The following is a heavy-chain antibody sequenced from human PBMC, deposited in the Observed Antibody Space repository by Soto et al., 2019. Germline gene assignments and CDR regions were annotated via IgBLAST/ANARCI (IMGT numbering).Heavy chain of an antibody. CDR3: ARDYLRYCSGGSCYSDYYYYGMDV. CDR1: GYTFTSYY. CDR2: INPSGGST. J-gene: IGHJ6*02. D-gene: IGHD2-15*01. V-gene: IGHV1-46*01. Sequence: ASVKVSCKASGYTFTSYYMHWVRQAPGQRLEWKGIINPSGGSTSYAQKFQGRVTMTRDTSTSTVYMELSSLRSEDTAVYYCARDYLRYCSGGSCYSDYYYYGMDVWGQGTTVTVSS.